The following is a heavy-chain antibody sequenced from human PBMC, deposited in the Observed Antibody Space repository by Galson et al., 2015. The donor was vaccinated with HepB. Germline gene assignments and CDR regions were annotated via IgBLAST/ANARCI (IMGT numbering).Heavy chain of an antibody. Sequence: SLRLSCAASGFTFSSYGMHWVRQAPGKGLEWVAVIWYDGSNKYYADSVKGRFTISRDNSKNTLYLQMNSLRAEDTAVYYCARDLQTPGIAVAGTGFDYRGQGTLVTVSS. CDR1: GFTFSSYG. V-gene: IGHV3-33*01. CDR3: ARDLQTPGIAVAGTGFDY. CDR2: IWYDGSNK. D-gene: IGHD6-19*01. J-gene: IGHJ4*02.